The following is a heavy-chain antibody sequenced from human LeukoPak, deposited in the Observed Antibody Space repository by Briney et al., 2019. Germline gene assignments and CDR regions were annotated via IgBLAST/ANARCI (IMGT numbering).Heavy chain of an antibody. CDR2: ISPIFDTA. CDR1: GGTFSSYA. V-gene: IGHV1-69*13. CDR3: ARERDILTGYYRGYFDY. J-gene: IGHJ4*02. D-gene: IGHD3-9*01. Sequence: SVKVSCKASGGTFSSYAITWVRQAPGQGLEWMGGISPIFDTANYAQKLQGRVTITADESTSTAYMELSSLRSEDTAVYYCARERDILTGYYRGYFDYWGQGTLVTVSS.